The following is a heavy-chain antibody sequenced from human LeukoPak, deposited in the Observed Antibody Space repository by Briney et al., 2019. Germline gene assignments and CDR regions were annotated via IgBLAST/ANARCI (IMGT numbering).Heavy chain of an antibody. V-gene: IGHV3-15*01. J-gene: IGHJ4*02. D-gene: IGHD6-19*01. CDR1: GFTFSNAW. CDR3: TTDGGPQQWLVLGDY. CDR2: IKSKTDGGTT. Sequence: PGGSLRLSCAASGFTFSNAWMSWVSQAPGKRLEWVGRIKSKTDGGTTDYAAPVKGRFTISRDDSKNTLYLQMNSLKTEDTAVYYCTTDGGPQQWLVLGDYWGQGTLVTVSS.